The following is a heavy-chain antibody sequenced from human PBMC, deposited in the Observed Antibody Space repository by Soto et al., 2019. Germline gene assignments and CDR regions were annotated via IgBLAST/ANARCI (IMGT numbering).Heavy chain of an antibody. CDR2: IYTDGST. V-gene: IGHV3-53*01. CDR1: GVPVGGNF. Sequence: GGPKRLPCGAFGVPVGGNFMPLVRQDPGKGLEWVSVIYTDGSTYYTDSVKGRFTISRDNLKNTVYLHMNSLRAEDTALYYCARGGRTNCSAPLGKRPLVIVSS. J-gene: IGHJ5*02. CDR3: ARGGRTNCSAP.